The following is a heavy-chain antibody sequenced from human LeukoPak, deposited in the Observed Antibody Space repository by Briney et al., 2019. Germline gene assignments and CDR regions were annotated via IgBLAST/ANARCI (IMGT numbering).Heavy chain of an antibody. D-gene: IGHD6-13*01. CDR1: GFTFSSYS. Sequence: GRSLRLSCAASGFTFSSYSMHWVRQAPAKGLECVSSISSSSSYIYYADSVKGRFTISRDNAKNSLYLQMNSLRAEDTAVYYCARDRDIAAAGLNFDYWGQGTLVTVSS. CDR2: ISSSSSYI. V-gene: IGHV3-21*01. CDR3: ARDRDIAAAGLNFDY. J-gene: IGHJ4*02.